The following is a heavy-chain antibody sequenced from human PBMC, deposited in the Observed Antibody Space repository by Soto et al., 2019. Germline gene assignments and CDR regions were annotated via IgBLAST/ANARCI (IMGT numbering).Heavy chain of an antibody. CDR2: ISSSSSYI. CDR3: ARDQPRANWGSKGAFDI. J-gene: IGHJ3*02. CDR1: GFTFSSYS. Sequence: GGSLRLSCAASGFTFSSYSMNWIRQAPGKGLEWVSSISSSSSYIYYADSVKGRFTISRDNAKNSLYLQMNSLRAEDTAVYYCARDQPRANWGSKGAFDIWGQGTMVTVSS. V-gene: IGHV3-21*01. D-gene: IGHD7-27*01.